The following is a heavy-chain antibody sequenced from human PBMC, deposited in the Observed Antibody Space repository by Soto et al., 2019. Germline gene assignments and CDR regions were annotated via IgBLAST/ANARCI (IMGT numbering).Heavy chain of an antibody. J-gene: IGHJ6*02. V-gene: IGHV3-9*01. CDR2: INWNSGSI. D-gene: IGHD3-10*01. CDR3: AKGRGSGSYAANYYYYGMDV. Sequence: GGSLRLSCAASGFTFSNAWMNWVRQAPGKGLEWVSGINWNSGSIGYADSVKGRFTISRDNAKTSLYLQMNSLRAEDTALYYCAKGRGSGSYAANYYYYGMDVWGQGTTVTVSS. CDR1: GFTFSNAW.